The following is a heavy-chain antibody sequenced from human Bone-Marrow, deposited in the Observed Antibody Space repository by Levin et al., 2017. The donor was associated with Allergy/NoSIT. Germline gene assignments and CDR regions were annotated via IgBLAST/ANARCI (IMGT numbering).Heavy chain of an antibody. V-gene: IGHV1-24*01. CDR1: GTLLNELS. J-gene: IGHJ4*02. Sequence: ASVKVSCKISGTLLNELSIHWVRQAPGEGLQWLGGFDPEGGETVFAQNFRGRVTMTEDTPTNTAHMELSGLRAEDTALYYCATASSDYWFRDILVLDQWGQGTLVSVSS. CDR2: FDPEGGET. CDR3: ATASSDYWFRDILVLDQ. D-gene: IGHD4-17*01.